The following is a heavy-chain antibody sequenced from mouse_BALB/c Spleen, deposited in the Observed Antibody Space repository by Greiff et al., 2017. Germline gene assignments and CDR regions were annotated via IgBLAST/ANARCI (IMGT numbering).Heavy chain of an antibody. CDR2: IYPGDGDT. CDR1: GYAFSSSW. J-gene: IGHJ2*01. Sequence: VQLQQSGPELVKPGASVKISCKASGYAFSSSWMNWVKQRPGQGLEWIGRIYPGDGDTNYNGKFKGKATLTADKSSSTAYMQLSSLTSVDSAVYFCARPPYYGSSYFDYWGQGTTLTVSS. CDR3: ARPPYYGSSYFDY. V-gene: IGHV1-82*01. D-gene: IGHD1-1*01.